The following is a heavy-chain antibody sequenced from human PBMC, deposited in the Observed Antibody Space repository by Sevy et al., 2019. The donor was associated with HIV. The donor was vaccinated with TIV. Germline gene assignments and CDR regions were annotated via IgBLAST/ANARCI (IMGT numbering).Heavy chain of an antibody. Sequence: SLRLSCAASGFTFSDYRMHWVRQAPGKGLEWVAVISYDGRNNKYNADSVKGRFTISRDNSKNTVYLQMNSLRAEDTAIYYCARDRGEILSSAFDYWGQGTLVTVSS. D-gene: IGHD3-16*01. CDR3: ARDRGEILSSAFDY. J-gene: IGHJ4*02. CDR2: ISYDGRNNK. V-gene: IGHV3-30*04. CDR1: GFTFSDYR.